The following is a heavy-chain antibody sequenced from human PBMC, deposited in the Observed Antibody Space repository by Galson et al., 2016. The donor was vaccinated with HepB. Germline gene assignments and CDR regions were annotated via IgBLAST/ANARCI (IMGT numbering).Heavy chain of an antibody. CDR1: GGSISRSRHY. V-gene: IGHV4-39*01. D-gene: IGHD5-12*01. CDR2: IYYTGYT. Sequence: SETLSLTCTVSGGSISRSRHYWGWVRQPPGKGLEWIGSIYYTGYTYYFSSRRSRVNTSVDTSKNQFSLLLTSVTAADTAVYYCARHTTYEGFWFDPWGRGTLVTVSS. J-gene: IGHJ5*02. CDR3: ARHTTYEGFWFDP.